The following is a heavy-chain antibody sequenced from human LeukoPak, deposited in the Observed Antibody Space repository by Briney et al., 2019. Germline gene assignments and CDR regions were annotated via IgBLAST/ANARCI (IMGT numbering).Heavy chain of an antibody. Sequence: GASVKVSCKASGYSFTTYGISWLRQAPGHGLEWIGWISVYNGNTNYADKVRGRVLVTTDTSTSTAYMELRSLRSDDTAVYYCARVSTVAGGWFDPWGQGTLVTVSS. D-gene: IGHD4-23*01. CDR3: ARVSTVAGGWFDP. CDR1: GYSFTTYG. CDR2: ISVYNGNT. V-gene: IGHV1-18*01. J-gene: IGHJ5*02.